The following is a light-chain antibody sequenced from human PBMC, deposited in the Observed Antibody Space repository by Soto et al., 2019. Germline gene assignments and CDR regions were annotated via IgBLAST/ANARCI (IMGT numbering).Light chain of an antibody. V-gene: IGLV3-1*01. J-gene: IGLJ2*01. CDR1: KLGDKY. CDR3: QAWDSSTAV. CDR2: QDS. Sequence: SYELTQPPSVSVSPGQTASITCSGDKLGDKYACWYPQKPGQSPVLVIYQDSKRPSGIPERFSGSNSGNTATLTISGTQAMDEADYYCQAWDSSTAVFGGGTKLTV.